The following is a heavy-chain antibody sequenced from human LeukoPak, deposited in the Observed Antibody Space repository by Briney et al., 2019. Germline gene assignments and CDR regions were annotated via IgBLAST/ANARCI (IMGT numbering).Heavy chain of an antibody. CDR3: ASITPRGESSGFDY. CDR2: IYYSGST. J-gene: IGHJ4*02. Sequence: SETLSLTCTVSGGSISSGGYYWSWIRQHPGKGLAWIGYIYYSGSTYYDPSLKSRVTISVDTSKNQFSLKLSSVTAADTAVYYCASITPRGESSGFDYWGQGTLVTVSS. D-gene: IGHD3-16*01. CDR1: GGSISSGGYY. V-gene: IGHV4-31*03.